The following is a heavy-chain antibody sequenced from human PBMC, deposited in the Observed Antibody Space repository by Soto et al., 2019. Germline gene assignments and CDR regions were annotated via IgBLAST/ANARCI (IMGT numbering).Heavy chain of an antibody. CDR3: AKDFLFVEDDFWSGYDDY. Sequence: GGSLRLSCAASGFTFSSYGMHWVRQAPGKGLEWVAVISYDGSNKYYADSVKGRFTISRDNSKNTLYLQMNSLRAEDTAVYYCAKDFLFVEDDFWSGYDDYWGQGTLVTVSS. CDR1: GFTFSSYG. J-gene: IGHJ4*02. D-gene: IGHD3-3*01. CDR2: ISYDGSNK. V-gene: IGHV3-30*18.